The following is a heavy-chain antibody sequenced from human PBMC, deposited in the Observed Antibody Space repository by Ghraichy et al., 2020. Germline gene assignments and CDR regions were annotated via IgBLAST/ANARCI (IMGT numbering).Heavy chain of an antibody. D-gene: IGHD3-10*01. J-gene: IGHJ3*01. CDR1: GFSFNTYA. CDR3: AKDRAVVRGSFDV. CDR2: FNGSGGST. V-gene: IGHV3-23*01. Sequence: GALNISCAASGFSFNTYAMNWVRQAPGKGLQWVSGFNGSGGSTYYADSVKGRFTISRDNSKNTLYLQMNSLRAEDTAVYYCAKDRAVVRGSFDVWGQGTMVTVSS.